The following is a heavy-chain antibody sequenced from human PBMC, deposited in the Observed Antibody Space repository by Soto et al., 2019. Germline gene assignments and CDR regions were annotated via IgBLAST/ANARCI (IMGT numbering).Heavy chain of an antibody. Sequence: EVQLLESGGGLVQPGGSLRLSCAASGFTFSSYAMSWVRRAPGKGLEWVSGISGSGGSAYYADSVQGRFTISRDNSKNTLYMQMNSLRDEDTAIYYCVREGSGWNSRGSFDFWGRGTMVTVTS. V-gene: IGHV3-23*01. CDR2: ISGSGGSA. J-gene: IGHJ3*01. D-gene: IGHD6-19*01. CDR1: GFTFSSYA. CDR3: VREGSGWNSRGSFDF.